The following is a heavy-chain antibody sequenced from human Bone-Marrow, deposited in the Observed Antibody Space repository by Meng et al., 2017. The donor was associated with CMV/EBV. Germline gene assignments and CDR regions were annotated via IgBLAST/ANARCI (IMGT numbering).Heavy chain of an antibody. CDR3: ARDRMTGAYYYYGMDV. CDR1: GFTFSSYA. J-gene: IGHJ6*02. CDR2: ISYDGSNK. Sequence: GESLKISCAASGFTFSSYAMHWVRQAPGKGLEWVAVISYDGSNKYYADSVKGRFTISRDNSKNTLYLQMNSLRAEDTAVYYCARDRMTGAYYYYGMDVWGQRTTVTVSS. V-gene: IGHV3-30-3*01. D-gene: IGHD2-15*01.